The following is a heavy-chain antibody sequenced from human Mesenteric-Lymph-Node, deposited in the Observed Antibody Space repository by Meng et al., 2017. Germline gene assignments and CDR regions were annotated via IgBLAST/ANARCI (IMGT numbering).Heavy chain of an antibody. D-gene: IGHD3-10*01. CDR2: IDHRGNA. CDR1: GGSLRNYY. Sequence: GEDSWERSWNRHLWCAVYGGSLRNYYWTWIRPPPWKGLEWIGEIDHRGNAKYNPSLKSRVTISLDTSKKQFSLKVSSVTAADSAVYYCARRGPSGNISPWSQGALVTVSS. CDR3: ARRGPSGNISP. J-gene: IGHJ5*02. V-gene: IGHV4-34*01.